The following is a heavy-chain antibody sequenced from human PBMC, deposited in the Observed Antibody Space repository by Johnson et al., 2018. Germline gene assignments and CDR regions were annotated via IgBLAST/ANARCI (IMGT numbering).Heavy chain of an antibody. CDR3: TRSAFNYYDTRGYYFVPGLDGFFDY. V-gene: IGHV3-49*05. CDR1: WFIFGDYA. J-gene: IGHJ4*02. D-gene: IGHD3-22*01. Sequence: VQLVESGGGLVTPGRSLTLSCTASWFIFGDYAMNWFRPAPGRGLEWVGFIRIKTKGGTTEYAASVKGRFSIQRYDSKSTAYLQMNNLKLWDTAISYCTRSAFNYYDTRGYYFVPGLDGFFDYWGERAWVTVSS. CDR2: IRIKTKGGTT.